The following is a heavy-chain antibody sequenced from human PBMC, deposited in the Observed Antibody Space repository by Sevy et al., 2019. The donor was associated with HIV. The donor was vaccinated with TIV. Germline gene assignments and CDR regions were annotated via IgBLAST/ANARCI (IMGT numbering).Heavy chain of an antibody. D-gene: IGHD2-2*01. CDR1: GFTFSTYT. CDR2: RSGSGGST. V-gene: IGHV3-23*01. J-gene: IGHJ6*02. CDR3: AKGDSTFYGMDV. Sequence: GGSLRLSCAASGFTFSTYTMNWVRRAPGKGLEWVSARSGSGGSTYYADSVKGRFTISRDKSKNTLYLQMNSLRAEDTAVYYCAKGDSTFYGMDVWGQGTTVTVSS.